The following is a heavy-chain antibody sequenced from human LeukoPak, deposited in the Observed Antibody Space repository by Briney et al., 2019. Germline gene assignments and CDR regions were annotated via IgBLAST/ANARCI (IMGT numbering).Heavy chain of an antibody. CDR3: ASLAVAGLSEGY. J-gene: IGHJ4*02. CDR2: IYYSGTT. Sequence: SETLSLTCTVSGGSISSSSYYCDWIRQPPGKGLEWIGSIYYSGTTYYNPSLKSRVTISVDTSKNQFSLKLSSVTAADTAVYYCASLAVAGLSEGYWGQGTLVIVSS. CDR1: GGSISSSSYY. D-gene: IGHD6-19*01. V-gene: IGHV4-39*01.